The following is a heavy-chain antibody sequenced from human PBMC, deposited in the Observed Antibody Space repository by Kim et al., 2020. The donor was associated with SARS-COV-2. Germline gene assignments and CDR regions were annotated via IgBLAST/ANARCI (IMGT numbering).Heavy chain of an antibody. V-gene: IGHV4-30-4*01. CDR2: IYYSGST. CDR1: GGSISSGDYY. D-gene: IGHD3-3*01. Sequence: SETLSLTCTVSGGSISSGDYYWSWIRQPPGKGLEWIGYIYYSGSTYSNPSLKSRVTISVDTSKNQFSLKLSSVTAADTAVYYCARVRFSITIFGVVTRLFDYWGQGTLVTVSS. J-gene: IGHJ4*02. CDR3: ARVRFSITIFGVVTRLFDY.